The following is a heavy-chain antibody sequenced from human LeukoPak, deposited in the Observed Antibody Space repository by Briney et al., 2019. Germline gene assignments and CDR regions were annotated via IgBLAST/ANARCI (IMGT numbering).Heavy chain of an antibody. CDR2: IYYSGST. V-gene: IGHV4-39*07. D-gene: IGHD6-13*01. CDR3: ARNLGRIAAAGTAVGY. J-gene: IGHJ4*02. CDR1: GGSISSSSYY. Sequence: PSETLSLTCTVSGGSISSSSYYWGWIRQPPGKGPEWIGSIYYSGSTYYNPSLKSRVTISVDTSKNQFSLKLSSVTAADTAVYYCARNLGRIAAAGTAVGYWGQGTLVTVSS.